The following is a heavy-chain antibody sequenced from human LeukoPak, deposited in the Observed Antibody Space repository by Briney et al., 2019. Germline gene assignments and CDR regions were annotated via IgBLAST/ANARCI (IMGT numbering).Heavy chain of an antibody. CDR3: ARSLRALSGYQLY. Sequence: GASVKVSCKASGYTFTGYYMHWVRQAPGQGLEWMGWIHPNSGGTNYAQKFQGRVTMTRDTSISTAYMELSRLRSDDTAVYYCARSLRALSGYQLYWGQGTLVTVSS. CDR2: IHPNSGGT. CDR1: GYTFTGYY. V-gene: IGHV1-2*02. J-gene: IGHJ4*02. D-gene: IGHD3-22*01.